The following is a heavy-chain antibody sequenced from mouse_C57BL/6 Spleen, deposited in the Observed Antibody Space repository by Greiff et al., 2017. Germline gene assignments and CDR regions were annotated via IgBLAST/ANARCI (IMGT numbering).Heavy chain of an antibody. CDR1: GFTFSNYW. CDR2: IRLKSDNYAT. V-gene: IGHV6-3*01. D-gene: IGHD2-2*01. Sequence: EVKVEESGGGLVQPGGSMKLSCVASGFTFSNYWMNWVRQSPEKGLEWVAQIRLKSDNYATHYAESVKGRFTISRDDSKSSVYLQMNNLRAEDTGIYYCTVYYGNDGFAYWGQGTLVTVSA. J-gene: IGHJ3*01. CDR3: TVYYGNDGFAY.